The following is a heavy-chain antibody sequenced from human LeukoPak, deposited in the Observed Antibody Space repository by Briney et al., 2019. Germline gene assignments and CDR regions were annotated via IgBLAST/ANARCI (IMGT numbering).Heavy chain of an antibody. CDR3: ARSGYDPNWFDP. V-gene: IGHV4-59*08. J-gene: IGHJ5*02. D-gene: IGHD5-12*01. CDR1: GGSISSYY. Sequence: SETLSLTCTVSGGSISSYYWSWIRQPPGKGLEWIGYIYYSGSTNYNPSLKSRVTISVDTSKNQFSLKLSSVIAADTAVYYCARSGYDPNWFDPWGQGTLVTVSS. CDR2: IYYSGST.